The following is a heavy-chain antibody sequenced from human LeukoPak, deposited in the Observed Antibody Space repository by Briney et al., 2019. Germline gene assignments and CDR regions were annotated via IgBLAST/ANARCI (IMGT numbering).Heavy chain of an antibody. V-gene: IGHV4-59*08. D-gene: IGHD2-15*01. CDR1: GGSISSYY. Sequence: SETLSLTCTVSGGSISSYYWSWIRQPPGKGLEWIGYIYYSGSTNYNPSLRSRVTISVDTSKNQFSLKLSSVTAADTAVYYCARAIVVVVAAAGMDVWGQGTTVTVSS. J-gene: IGHJ6*02. CDR2: IYYSGST. CDR3: ARAIVVVVAAAGMDV.